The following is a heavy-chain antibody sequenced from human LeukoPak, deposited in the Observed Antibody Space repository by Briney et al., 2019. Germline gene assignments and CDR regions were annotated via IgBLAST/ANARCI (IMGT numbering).Heavy chain of an antibody. CDR3: ARHSNKYDYDSSGHYRSFDY. J-gene: IGHJ4*02. D-gene: IGHD3-22*01. CDR1: GFTYSFYW. Sequence: GGSVRLSCAASGFTYSFYWMSWVRQAPGKGPEWVANIKQDGSDKYYVDSVKGRFTISRDNSKNTLYLQMNSLRAEDTAFYFCARHSNKYDYDSSGHYRSFDYWGQGTLVSVS. V-gene: IGHV3-7*01. CDR2: IKQDGSDK.